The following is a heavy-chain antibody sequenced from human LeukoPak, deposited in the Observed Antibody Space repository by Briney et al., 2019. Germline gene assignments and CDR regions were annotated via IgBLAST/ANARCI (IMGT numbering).Heavy chain of an antibody. Sequence: GGSLRLSCAASGFSFSSYSMNWVRQAPGRGLEWISYISSGSRTIFYADSVKGRFIIFRDNAKNSLYLLMNSLRADDTAVYYCARESITGDRDFDYWGQGTLITVSS. J-gene: IGHJ4*02. CDR1: GFSFSSYS. CDR2: ISSGSRTI. V-gene: IGHV3-48*01. D-gene: IGHD7-27*01. CDR3: ARESITGDRDFDY.